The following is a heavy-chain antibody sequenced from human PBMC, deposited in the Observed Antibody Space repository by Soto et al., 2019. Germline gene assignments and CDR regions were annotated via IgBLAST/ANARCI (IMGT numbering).Heavy chain of an antibody. CDR3: AAGSKSVVGYYYYYGMDV. CDR2: SVVRSGNT. CDR1: GFTFTSSP. D-gene: IGHD6-19*01. Sequence: SVKVSCKPSGFTFTSSPMQWVRQPRGQRPSLIGSSVVRSGNTNFPQKVQERVTITRDMSTSTAYMELSSLRSEDTAVYYCAAGSKSVVGYYYYYGMDVWGQGTTVTVSS. V-gene: IGHV1-58*02. J-gene: IGHJ6*02.